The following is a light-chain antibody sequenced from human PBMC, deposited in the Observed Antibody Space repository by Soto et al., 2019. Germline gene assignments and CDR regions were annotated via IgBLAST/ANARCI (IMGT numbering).Light chain of an antibody. V-gene: IGKV3-20*01. J-gene: IGKJ1*01. CDR2: GAS. Sequence: EIVLTQSPGTLSLAPGERATLSCRAIHSFNSIYLPWYREKPGQAPRLLIYGASSRATGIPDRFSGSGSGTDFTLTISRLEPEDFALYYCQQYGGSPRTFGQGTKVDIK. CDR3: QQYGGSPRT. CDR1: HSFNSIY.